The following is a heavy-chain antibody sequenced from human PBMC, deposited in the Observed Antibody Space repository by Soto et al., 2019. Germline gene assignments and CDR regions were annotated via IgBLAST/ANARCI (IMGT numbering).Heavy chain of an antibody. D-gene: IGHD5-12*01. Sequence: QVQLQESGPGLVKPSQTLSLTCTVSGGSISSGGYYWSWIRQHPGKGLEWIGYIYYSGSTYYNPSLKSRVTISVDTSKNQFSLKLSSVTAADTAVYYCARARKSTSTPREYFQHWGQGTLVTVSS. J-gene: IGHJ1*01. CDR2: IYYSGST. CDR1: GGSISSGGYY. V-gene: IGHV4-31*03. CDR3: ARARKSTSTPREYFQH.